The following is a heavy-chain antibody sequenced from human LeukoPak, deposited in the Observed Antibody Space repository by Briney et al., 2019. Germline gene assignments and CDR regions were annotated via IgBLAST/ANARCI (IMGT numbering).Heavy chain of an antibody. D-gene: IGHD2-15*01. CDR3: ARVRYCSGGSCYSKISALGY. V-gene: IGHV1-18*01. CDR1: GYTFTSYG. CDR2: ISAYNGNT. Sequence: ASVTVSCKASGYTFTSYGISWVRQAPGQGLEWMGWISAYNGNTNYAQKLQGRVTMTTDTSTSTAYMELRSLRSDDTAVYYCARVRYCSGGSCYSKISALGYWGQGTLVTVSS. J-gene: IGHJ4*02.